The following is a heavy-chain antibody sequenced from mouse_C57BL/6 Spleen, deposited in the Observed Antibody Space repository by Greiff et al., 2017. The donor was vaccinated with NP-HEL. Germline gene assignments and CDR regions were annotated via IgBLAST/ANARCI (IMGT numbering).Heavy chain of an antibody. D-gene: IGHD4-1*02. CDR1: GYTFTDYE. V-gene: IGHV1-15*01. CDR3: TSNWDAWFAY. J-gene: IGHJ3*01. Sequence: QVQLKESGAELVRPGASVTLSCKASGYTFTDYEMHWVKQTPVHGLEWIGAIDPETGGTAYNQKFKGKAILTADKSSSTAYMELRSLTSEDSAVYYCTSNWDAWFAYWGQGTLVTVSA. CDR2: IDPETGGT.